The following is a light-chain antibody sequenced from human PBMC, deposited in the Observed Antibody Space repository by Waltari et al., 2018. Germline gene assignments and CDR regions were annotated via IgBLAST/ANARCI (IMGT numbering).Light chain of an antibody. J-gene: IGLJ1*01. CDR3: QVWDANTDPGV. Sequence: SYVLTQPPSVSVAPGETARITCGGNNIERKSVHWYRQRPGQAPVLVISYDSDRPSGIPQRFAGSNSGNPATLTISRVEAGDEADYYCQVWDANTDPGVFGTGTEVTVL. CDR2: YDS. CDR1: NIERKS. V-gene: IGLV3-21*01.